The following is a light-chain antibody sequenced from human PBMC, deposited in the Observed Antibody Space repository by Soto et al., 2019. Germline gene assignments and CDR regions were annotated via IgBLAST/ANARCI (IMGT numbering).Light chain of an antibody. J-gene: IGKJ5*01. CDR1: QNIRTY. CDR2: GTS. Sequence: DIQMTQAPSSLSASVGDRVTITCRASQNIRTYLSWYQQKPGKAPQLLIYGTSTLQSGVPSRFSGSGSGTDFSLTISSLQPEDFATYYCQQSYSATPITFGQGTRLDFK. CDR3: QQSYSATPIT. V-gene: IGKV1-39*01.